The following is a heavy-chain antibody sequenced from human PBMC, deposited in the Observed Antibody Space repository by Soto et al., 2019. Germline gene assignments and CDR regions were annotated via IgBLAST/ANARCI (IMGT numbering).Heavy chain of an antibody. Sequence: PGESLKISCKGSGYSSTSYWIGWVRQMPGKGLEWMGIIYPGDSDTRYSPSFQGQVTISADKSISTAYLQWSSLKASDTAMYYCARHGYSGSYHYYYYGMDVWGQGTTVTVSS. D-gene: IGHD1-26*01. J-gene: IGHJ6*02. V-gene: IGHV5-51*01. CDR1: GYSSTSYW. CDR2: IYPGDSDT. CDR3: ARHGYSGSYHYYYYGMDV.